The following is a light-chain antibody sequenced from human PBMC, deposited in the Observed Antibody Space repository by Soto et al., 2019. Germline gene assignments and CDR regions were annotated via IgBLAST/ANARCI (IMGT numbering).Light chain of an antibody. CDR1: QSLTNSY. J-gene: IGKJ1*01. V-gene: IGKV3D-20*02. CDR2: DTS. Sequence: DIVLTQSPDTLSLSPGNRATLSCRASQSLTNSYIAWYQVKTGQAPRLLIYDTSSRATGIPERLSGSGYGTDFTLTIHSLKSEDFEVYYCQQYNNWTWTFGQGTKVDIK. CDR3: QQYNNWTWT.